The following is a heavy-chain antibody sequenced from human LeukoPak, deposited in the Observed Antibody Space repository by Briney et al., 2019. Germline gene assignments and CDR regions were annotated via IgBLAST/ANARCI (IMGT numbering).Heavy chain of an antibody. D-gene: IGHD6-13*01. CDR3: ARDSSSWRQDFDY. Sequence: PGGSQRLSCAASGFTVSSNYMSWVRQAPGKGLEWVSVIYSGGSTYYADSVKGRFTISRDNSKNTLYLQMNSLRAEDTAVYYCARDSSSWRQDFDYWGQGTLVTVSS. J-gene: IGHJ4*02. CDR1: GFTVSSNY. CDR2: IYSGGST. V-gene: IGHV3-66*02.